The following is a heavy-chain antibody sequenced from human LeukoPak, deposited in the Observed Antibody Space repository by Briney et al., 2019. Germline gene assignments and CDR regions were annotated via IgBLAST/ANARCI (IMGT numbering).Heavy chain of an antibody. V-gene: IGHV3-23*01. J-gene: IGHJ4*02. D-gene: IGHD3-16*01. CDR2: ISGSGGST. Sequence: GGSLRLSCAASGFTFSSYGMSWVRQAPGKGLEGVSLISGSGGSTYYEDSVKGRFTISRDNAKNTVYLRMNSLRAEDTAVYYCAKEWPGGGGYFDDWGQGTLVTVSS. CDR3: AKEWPGGGGYFDD. CDR1: GFTFSSYG.